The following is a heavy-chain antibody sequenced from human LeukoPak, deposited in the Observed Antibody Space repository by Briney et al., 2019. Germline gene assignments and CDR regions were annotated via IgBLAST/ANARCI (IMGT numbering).Heavy chain of an antibody. J-gene: IGHJ4*02. CDR3: ARVVVISVSDYFDY. D-gene: IGHD2-21*01. V-gene: IGHV3-11*01. CDR2: ISSSGNIT. CDR1: GFTFSDYY. Sequence: GGSLRLSCSASGFTFSDYYMSWIRQPPGKGPEWISYISSSGNITYYADSVKGRFTISRDNSKNTLYLQMNSLRAEDTAVYYCARVVVISVSDYFDYRGQGTLVTVSS.